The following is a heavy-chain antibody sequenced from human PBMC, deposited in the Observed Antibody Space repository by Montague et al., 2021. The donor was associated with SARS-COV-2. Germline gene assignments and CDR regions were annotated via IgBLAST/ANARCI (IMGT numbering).Heavy chain of an antibody. D-gene: IGHD3/OR15-3a*01. Sequence: SETLSLTCVVSDVSLSSSTWWSWVRQSPGRGLEWVGETYLSGFTQYNPSVKSRVTISLDDSRSQFSLRLTSVTAADTAVYFCARGGLGNRGFDYWGQGALVTVSS. V-gene: IGHV4-4*02. CDR1: DVSLSSSTW. J-gene: IGHJ4*02. CDR3: ARGGLGNRGFDY. CDR2: TYLSGFT.